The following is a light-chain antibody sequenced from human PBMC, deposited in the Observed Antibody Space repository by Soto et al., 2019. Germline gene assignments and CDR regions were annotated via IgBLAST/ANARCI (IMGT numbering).Light chain of an antibody. CDR2: DDS. J-gene: IGLJ1*01. CDR1: SSDVGAYNY. Sequence: QSALTQPASVSGAPGQSITISCTGTSSDVGAYNYVSWYQQYPGKAPKLMIYDDSIRPSGVSDRFSGSKSGNTASLTISGLQAEDEADYYCNSYTTSITYVFGTGTKLTVL. V-gene: IGLV2-14*01. CDR3: NSYTTSITYV.